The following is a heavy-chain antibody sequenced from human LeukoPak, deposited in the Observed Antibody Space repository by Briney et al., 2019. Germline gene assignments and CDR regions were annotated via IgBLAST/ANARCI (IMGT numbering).Heavy chain of an antibody. CDR1: EFSVGSNY. CDR3: AGGIAVAGTSARPAVDY. Sequence: GGSLTLSCAASEFSVGSNYMTWVRQAPGKGLEWVSLIYSGGSTYYADSVKGRFTISRDNSKNTLYLQMNSLRAEDTAVYYCAGGIAVAGTSARPAVDYWGQGTLVTVSS. D-gene: IGHD6-19*01. V-gene: IGHV3-66*01. J-gene: IGHJ4*02. CDR2: IYSGGST.